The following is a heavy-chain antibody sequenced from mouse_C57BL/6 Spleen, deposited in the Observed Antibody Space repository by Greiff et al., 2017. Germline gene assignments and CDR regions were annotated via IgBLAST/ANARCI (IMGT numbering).Heavy chain of an antibody. CDR3: TTDYGSSYWFAY. Sequence: VQLQQSGAELVRPGASVTLSCTASGFNIKDDYMHWVKQRPEQGLEWIGWIDPENGDTEYASKFQGKATITADTSSNTAYLQLSSLTSEDTAVYYCTTDYGSSYWFAYWGQGTLVTVSA. J-gene: IGHJ3*01. CDR1: GFNIKDDY. CDR2: IDPENGDT. V-gene: IGHV14-4*01. D-gene: IGHD1-1*01.